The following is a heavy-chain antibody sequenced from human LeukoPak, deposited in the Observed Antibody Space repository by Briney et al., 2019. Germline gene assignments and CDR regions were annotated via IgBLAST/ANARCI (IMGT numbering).Heavy chain of an antibody. Sequence: GGSLRLSCAASGFTFSSYWMHWVRQAPGKGLVWVSRINSDGSSTNNADSVNGRFTISRDNAKNTLYLQMNSLRAEDTAVYYCVRGSSGWKGVDYWGQGTLVNVSS. V-gene: IGHV3-74*01. CDR2: INSDGSST. CDR3: VRGSSGWKGVDY. CDR1: GFTFSSYW. J-gene: IGHJ4*02. D-gene: IGHD6-25*01.